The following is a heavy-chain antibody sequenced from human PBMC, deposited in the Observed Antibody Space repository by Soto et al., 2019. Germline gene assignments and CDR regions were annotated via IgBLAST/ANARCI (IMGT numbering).Heavy chain of an antibody. CDR2: INHSGST. V-gene: IGHV4-34*01. D-gene: IGHD3-3*01. CDR3: ARRIAEYYDFWSGYSQYYMDV. CDR1: GGSFSGYY. J-gene: IGHJ6*03. Sequence: SETLSLTCAVYGGSFSGYYWSWIRQPPGKGLEWIGEINHSGSTNYNPSLKSRVTISVDTSKNQFSLKLSSVTAADTAVYYCARRIAEYYDFWSGYSQYYMDVWGKGTTVTVSS.